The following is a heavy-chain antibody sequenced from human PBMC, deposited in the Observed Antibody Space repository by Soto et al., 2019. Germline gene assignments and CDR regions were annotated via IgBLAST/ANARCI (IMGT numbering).Heavy chain of an antibody. CDR3: ARAGGLYCSSTSCHFDY. CDR2: IIPIFGTA. J-gene: IGHJ4*02. Sequence: SVKVSCKASGGTFSSYAISWVRQAPGQGLEWMGGIIPIFGTANYAQKFQGRVTITADESTSTAYMELSSLRSEDTAVYYCARAGGLYCSSTSCHFDYWGQGTLVTVSS. D-gene: IGHD2-2*01. V-gene: IGHV1-69*13. CDR1: GGTFSSYA.